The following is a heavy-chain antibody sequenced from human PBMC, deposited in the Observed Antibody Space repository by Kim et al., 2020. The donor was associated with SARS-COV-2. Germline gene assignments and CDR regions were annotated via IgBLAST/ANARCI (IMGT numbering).Heavy chain of an antibody. CDR3: AKGDDFWSGPRLYYYYGMDV. J-gene: IGHJ6*02. Sequence: RFTISRDNSKNTLYLQMNSLRAEDTAVYYCAKGDDFWSGPRLYYYYGMDVWGQGTTVTVSS. D-gene: IGHD3-3*01. V-gene: IGHV3-30*02.